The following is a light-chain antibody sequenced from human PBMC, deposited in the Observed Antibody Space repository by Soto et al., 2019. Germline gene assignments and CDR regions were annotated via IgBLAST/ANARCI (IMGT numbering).Light chain of an antibody. CDR1: QSVTSSY. CDR2: GAS. CDR3: RLFVSYPLT. J-gene: IGKJ4*01. V-gene: IGKV3-20*01. Sequence: EIVLTQSPGTLSLSPGERATLSCRAGQSVTSSYLAWYQLKTGQAPRILIYGASSRDTGIPGRVRGCRCVIDFSLPLSGLEPADFCGYFCRLFVSYPLTLAKGTKVDIK.